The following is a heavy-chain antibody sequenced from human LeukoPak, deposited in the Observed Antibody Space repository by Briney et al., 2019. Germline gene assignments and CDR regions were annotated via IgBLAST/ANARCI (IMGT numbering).Heavy chain of an antibody. V-gene: IGHV1-69*05. J-gene: IGHJ4*02. CDR3: ASPDASMVSAFDY. CDR1: GYTFTSYG. CDR2: IIPIFGSA. Sequence: SVKVSCKASGYTFTSYGISWVRQAPGQGLEWMGGIIPIFGSANYAENFQGRVTITTDEITSTAYMELRSLRSEDTAVYYCASPDASMVSAFDYWGQGTLVTVSS. D-gene: IGHD5-18*01.